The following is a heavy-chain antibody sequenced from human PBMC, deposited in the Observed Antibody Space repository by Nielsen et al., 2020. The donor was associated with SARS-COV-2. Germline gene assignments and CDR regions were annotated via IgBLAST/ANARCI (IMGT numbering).Heavy chain of an antibody. D-gene: IGHD2-2*01. CDR1: GYTFTSYY. V-gene: IGHV1-46*01. CDR2: INPSGGST. CDR3: ARYCSSTSCPYNWFDP. J-gene: IGHJ5*02. Sequence: ASVKVSCKASGYTFTSYYMHWVRQAPGQGLEWMGIINPSGGSTSYAQKFQGRVTMTRDTSTSTAYMELSSLRSEDTAVYYCARYCSSTSCPYNWFDPWGQGTLVTVSS.